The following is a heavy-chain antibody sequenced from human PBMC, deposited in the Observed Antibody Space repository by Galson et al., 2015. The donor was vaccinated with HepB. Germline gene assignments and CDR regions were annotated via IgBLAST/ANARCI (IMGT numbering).Heavy chain of an antibody. V-gene: IGHV3-30*18. CDR1: GFTFSSYG. J-gene: IGHJ4*02. Sequence: SLRLSCAASGFTFSSYGMHWVRQAPGKGLEWVAVISYDGSNKYYADSVKGRFTISRDNSKNTLYLQMNSLRAEDTAVYYCAKEGAVAAHTFFDYWGQGTLVTVSS. D-gene: IGHD6-19*01. CDR2: ISYDGSNK. CDR3: AKEGAVAAHTFFDY.